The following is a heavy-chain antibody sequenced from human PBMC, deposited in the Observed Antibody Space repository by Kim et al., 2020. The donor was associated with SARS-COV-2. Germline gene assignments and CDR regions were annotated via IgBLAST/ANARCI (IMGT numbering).Heavy chain of an antibody. Sequence: GGSLRLSCAASGFTFSSYAMHWVRQAPGKGLEWVAAIWYDGSNKYYADSVKGRFTISRDNSKNTLYLQMNSLRAEDTAVYYCASAWARGWELGVDYWGQGTLVTVSS. CDR1: GFTFSSYA. CDR2: IWYDGSNK. CDR3: ASAWARGWELGVDY. D-gene: IGHD6-19*01. V-gene: IGHV3-30*04. J-gene: IGHJ4*02.